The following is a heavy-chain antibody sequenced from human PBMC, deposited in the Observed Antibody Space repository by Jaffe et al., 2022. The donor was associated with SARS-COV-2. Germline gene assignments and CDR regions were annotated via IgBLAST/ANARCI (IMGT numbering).Heavy chain of an antibody. J-gene: IGHJ4*02. CDR2: ISYGGFNK. CDR1: GFTFDNYD. D-gene: IGHD3-10*02. CDR3: ARAMFASGRESQYYFDR. Sequence: QVILVESGGGAVQPERSLRLSCAASGFTFDNYDMGWVRQAPGKGLEWVAGISYGGFNKNYADAVRGRFSISRDNSRNILYLQMNSLRVEDTAVYYCARAMFASGRESQYYFDRWGQGTLITVSS. V-gene: IGHV3-33*05.